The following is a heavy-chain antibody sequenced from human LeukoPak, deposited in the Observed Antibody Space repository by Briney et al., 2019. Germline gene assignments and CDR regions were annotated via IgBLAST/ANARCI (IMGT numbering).Heavy chain of an antibody. V-gene: IGHV4-34*01. D-gene: IGHD3-10*01. CDR1: GGSFSGYY. Sequence: SEALSLTCAVYGGSFSGYYWSWIRQPPGKGLEWIGEINHSGSTNYNPSLKSRVTISVDTSKNQFSLKLSSVTAADTAVYYCARDPLWFGELYGMDVWGQGTTVTVSS. J-gene: IGHJ6*02. CDR2: INHSGST. CDR3: ARDPLWFGELYGMDV.